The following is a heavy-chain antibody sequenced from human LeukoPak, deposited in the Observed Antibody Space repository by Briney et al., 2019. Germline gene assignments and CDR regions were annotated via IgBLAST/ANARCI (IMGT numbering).Heavy chain of an antibody. J-gene: IGHJ6*03. Sequence: SQTLSLTCAISGDSVSSNSAAWNWIRQSPSRGLEWLGRTYYRSKWYNDDAVSVKSRITINADTSKNQFSLQLNYVTPEDTAVYYCARDSPAAGTGDSYYYYYMDVWGKGTTVTVSS. CDR1: GDSVSSNSAA. CDR2: TYYRSKWYN. D-gene: IGHD6-13*01. V-gene: IGHV6-1*01. CDR3: ARDSPAAGTGDSYYYYYMDV.